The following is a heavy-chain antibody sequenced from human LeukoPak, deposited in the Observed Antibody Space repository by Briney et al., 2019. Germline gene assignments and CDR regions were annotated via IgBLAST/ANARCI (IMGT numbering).Heavy chain of an antibody. D-gene: IGHD3-9*01. CDR1: GGSFSGYY. V-gene: IGHV4-34*01. J-gene: IGHJ4*02. CDR3: ARGPYDMWIDY. CDR2: INHSGST. Sequence: SETLSLTCAVYGGSFSGYYWSWIRQPPGKELEWIGEINHSGSTNYNPSLKSRVTISVDTSKNQFSLKLSSVTAADTAVYYCARGPYDMWIDYWGQGTLVTVSS.